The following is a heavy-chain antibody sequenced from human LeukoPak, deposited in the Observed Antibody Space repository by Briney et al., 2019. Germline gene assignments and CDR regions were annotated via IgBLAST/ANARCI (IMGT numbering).Heavy chain of an antibody. Sequence: PSETLCLTCTVSGGSISGYYWSWIRQPPGKGLEWIGYIYSSGSSGSTNHNPSLKSRVTISVDTSKNQFSLKLSSVTAADTAVYYCARLPDHYDSSGYYWGQGTLVTVSS. CDR3: ARLPDHYDSSGYY. CDR2: IYSSGSSGST. CDR1: GGSISGYY. D-gene: IGHD3-22*01. V-gene: IGHV4-59*01. J-gene: IGHJ4*02.